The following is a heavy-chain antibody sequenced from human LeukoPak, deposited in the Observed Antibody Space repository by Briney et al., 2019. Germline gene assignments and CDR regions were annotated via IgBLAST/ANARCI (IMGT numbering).Heavy chain of an antibody. Sequence: ASVKVSCKVSGYTLTELSMHWVRQAPGKGLEWMGGFDPEDGETTYAQKFQGRVTMTEDTSTDTAYMELSSLRAEDTAVYFCARATWDPNYYYYMDVWGKGTTVTVSS. CDR2: FDPEDGET. D-gene: IGHD1-26*01. CDR1: GYTLTELS. CDR3: ARATWDPNYYYYMDV. V-gene: IGHV1-24*01. J-gene: IGHJ6*03.